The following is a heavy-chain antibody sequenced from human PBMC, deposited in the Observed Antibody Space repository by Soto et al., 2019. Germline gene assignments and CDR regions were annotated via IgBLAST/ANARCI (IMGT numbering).Heavy chain of an antibody. Sequence: GGSLRLSCAASGFTVSSNYMSWVRQAPGKGLEWVSVIYSGGSTYYADSVKGRFTISRDNSKNTLYLQMNSLRAEDTAVYYCAKDILTGYSPTYFDYWGQGTLVTVSS. V-gene: IGHV3-66*01. CDR2: IYSGGST. J-gene: IGHJ4*02. CDR1: GFTVSSNY. D-gene: IGHD3-9*01. CDR3: AKDILTGYSPTYFDY.